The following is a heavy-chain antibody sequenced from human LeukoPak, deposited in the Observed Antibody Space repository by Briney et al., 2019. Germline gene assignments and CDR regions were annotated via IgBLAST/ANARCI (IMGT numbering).Heavy chain of an antibody. CDR3: AKNPSSSWFGEYYYYGRDV. J-gene: IGHJ6*02. Sequence: GGSLRLSCAASGFTFDDYAMHWVRQAPGKGLEWVSGISWNSGSIGYADSVKGRFTISRDNAKNSLYLQMNSLRAEDTAVYYCAKNPSSSWFGEYYYYGRDVWGQGPTATVSS. D-gene: IGHD6-13*01. V-gene: IGHV3-9*01. CDR2: ISWNSGSI. CDR1: GFTFDDYA.